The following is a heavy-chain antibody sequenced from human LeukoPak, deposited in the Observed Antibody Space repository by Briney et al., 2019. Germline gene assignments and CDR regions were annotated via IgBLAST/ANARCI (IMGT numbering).Heavy chain of an antibody. CDR1: GGSVSSGRYY. V-gene: IGHV4-61*01. CDR2: FYYSGST. CDR3: ARKRAGDQGYYFDY. D-gene: IGHD1-26*01. J-gene: IGHJ4*02. Sequence: SETLSLTCTVSGGSVSSGRYYWSWIRQPPGKGLEWIGYFYYSGSTNYNPSLKTRVTISVDTSKNQFSLKVSSVTAADTAVYYCARKRAGDQGYYFDYWGQGTLVTVSS.